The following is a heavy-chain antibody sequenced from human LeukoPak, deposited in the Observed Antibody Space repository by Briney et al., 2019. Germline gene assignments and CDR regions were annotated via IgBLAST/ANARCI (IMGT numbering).Heavy chain of an antibody. Sequence: PSETLSLTCTVSGGSISSSSYYWGWIRQPPGKGLEWIGSIYHSGSTYYNPSLKSRVTISVDTSKNQFSLKLSSVTAADTAVYYCASYYDSSGYPFDPWGQGTLVTVSS. CDR1: GGSISSSSYY. V-gene: IGHV4-39*07. CDR2: IYHSGST. D-gene: IGHD3-22*01. J-gene: IGHJ5*02. CDR3: ASYYDSSGYPFDP.